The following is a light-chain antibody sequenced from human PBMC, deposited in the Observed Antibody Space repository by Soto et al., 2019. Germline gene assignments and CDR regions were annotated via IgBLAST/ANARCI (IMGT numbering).Light chain of an antibody. V-gene: IGLV2-14*01. J-gene: IGLJ2*01. CDR1: SGDVGGYNY. Sequence: QSVLTQPASVSGSPGQSITISCTGTSGDVGGYNYVSWYQQHPGKAPKLMIYDVSNRPSGVSNRFSGSKSGNTASLTISGLQAEDEADYHCSSYTSNSFVVFGGGTKVTVL. CDR3: SSYTSNSFVV. CDR2: DVS.